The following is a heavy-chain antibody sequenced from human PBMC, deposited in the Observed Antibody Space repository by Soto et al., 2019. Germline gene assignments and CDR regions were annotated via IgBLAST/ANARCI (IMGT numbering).Heavy chain of an antibody. V-gene: IGHV1-2*04. CDR3: ARGGYCSGGSCYYYYGMDV. D-gene: IGHD2-15*01. Sequence: GASVKVSCKASGYTFTGYYMHWVRQAPGQGPEWMGWINPNSGGTNYAQKFQGWVTMTRDTSTSTAYMELSGLRSDDTAVYYCARGGYCSGGSCYYYYGMDVWGQGTTVTVS. CDR2: INPNSGGT. J-gene: IGHJ6*02. CDR1: GYTFTGYY.